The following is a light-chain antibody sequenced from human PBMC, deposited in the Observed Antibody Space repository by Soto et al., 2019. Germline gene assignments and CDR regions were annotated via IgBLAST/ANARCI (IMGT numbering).Light chain of an antibody. V-gene: IGLV2-14*01. Sequence: QSALTQPASVSGSPGQSITISCTGTSSDVGGYKFVSWYQQHPGKAPKLMIYEVSNRPSGVSNRFSDSKSGNTASLTISGLQAEDEADYYCSSYTTSSTRVFGGGTKVTVL. J-gene: IGLJ3*02. CDR3: SSYTTSSTRV. CDR1: SSDVGGYKF. CDR2: EVS.